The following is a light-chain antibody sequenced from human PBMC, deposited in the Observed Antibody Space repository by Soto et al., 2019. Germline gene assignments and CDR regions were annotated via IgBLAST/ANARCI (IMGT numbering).Light chain of an antibody. Sequence: QSALTQPPSVSGSPGQSVTISCTGTSSDVGSYNRVSWYQQPPGTAPKLMIYEVTNRPSGVPDRFSGSKSGNTASLTISGLQAEDEADYYCSSYTISSTSAVCGGGTKLTVL. V-gene: IGLV2-18*02. J-gene: IGLJ2*01. CDR3: SSYTISSTSAV. CDR2: EVT. CDR1: SSDVGSYNR.